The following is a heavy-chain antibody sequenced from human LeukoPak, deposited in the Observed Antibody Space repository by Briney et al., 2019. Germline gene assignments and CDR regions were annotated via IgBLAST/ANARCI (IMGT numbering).Heavy chain of an antibody. CDR2: INPNSGGT. D-gene: IGHD2-15*01. V-gene: IGHV1-2*02. CDR1: GYTFTGYY. CDR3: ARWDCSGGSCYWGEHNWFDP. Sequence: GASVKVSCKASGYTFTGYYMHWVRQAPGQGLEWMGWINPNSGGTNYAQKFQGRVTMTRDTSISTAYMELSRLRSDDTAVYYCARWDCSGGSCYWGEHNWFDPWGQGTLVTVSS. J-gene: IGHJ5*02.